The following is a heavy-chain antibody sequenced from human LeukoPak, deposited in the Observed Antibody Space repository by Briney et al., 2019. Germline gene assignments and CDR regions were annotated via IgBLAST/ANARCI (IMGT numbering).Heavy chain of an antibody. D-gene: IGHD6-13*01. V-gene: IGHV1-8*03. Sequence: ASVKVSCKASGYTFTSYDINWVRQATGQGLEWMGWMNPNSGNTGYAQKFQGRVTITRNTSISTAYMELSSLRSEDTAVCYCARDGSRIAAAGYLADAFDIWGQGTMVTVSS. CDR1: GYTFTSYD. CDR2: MNPNSGNT. CDR3: ARDGSRIAAAGYLADAFDI. J-gene: IGHJ3*02.